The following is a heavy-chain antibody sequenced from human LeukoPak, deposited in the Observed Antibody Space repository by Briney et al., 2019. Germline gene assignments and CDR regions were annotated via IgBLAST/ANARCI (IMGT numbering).Heavy chain of an antibody. D-gene: IGHD4-23*01. Sequence: PGGSLRLSCAASGFTFSIYWMSWVRQAPGKGLEWVANIKQDGSEKYYVDSVKGRFTISRDNAKNSLYLQMNSLRAEDTAVYYCARARTVVTPRYFDYWGQGTLVTVSS. CDR2: IKQDGSEK. J-gene: IGHJ4*02. CDR3: ARARTVVTPRYFDY. CDR1: GFTFSIYW. V-gene: IGHV3-7*01.